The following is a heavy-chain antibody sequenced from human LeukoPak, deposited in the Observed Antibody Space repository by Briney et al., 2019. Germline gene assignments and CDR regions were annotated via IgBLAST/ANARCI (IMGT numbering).Heavy chain of an antibody. CDR2: MNPNSGNT. CDR1: GYTFTSYD. D-gene: IGHD3-16*01. J-gene: IGHJ6*03. CDR3: ATAGEDYDLTAYYYFYMDV. Sequence: GASVKVSCKASGYTFTSYDINWVRQATGQGLEWMGWMNPNSGNTGYAQKFQGRVTMTRNTSISTAYMELSSLRSEDTAVYFCATAGEDYDLTAYYYFYMDVWGKGTVVTVSS. V-gene: IGHV1-8*01.